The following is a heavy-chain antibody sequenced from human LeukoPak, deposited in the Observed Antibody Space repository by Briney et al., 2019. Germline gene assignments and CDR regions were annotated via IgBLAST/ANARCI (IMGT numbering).Heavy chain of an antibody. CDR1: GYSISSGYY. J-gene: IGHJ4*02. V-gene: IGHV4-38-2*02. CDR2: IYHSGST. Sequence: SETLSLTCTVSGYSISSGYYWGWIRQPPGKGLEWIGSIYHSGSTYYNPSLKSRVTISVDTSKNQFPLKLSSVTAADTAVYYCARHSVAGIDYWGQGTLVTVSS. CDR3: ARHSVAGIDY. D-gene: IGHD6-19*01.